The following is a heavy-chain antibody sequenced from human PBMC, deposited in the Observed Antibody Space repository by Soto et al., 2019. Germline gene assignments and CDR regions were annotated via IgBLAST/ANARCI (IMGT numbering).Heavy chain of an antibody. D-gene: IGHD1-26*01. J-gene: IGHJ4*02. V-gene: IGHV5-51*01. CDR3: ARPPYSGSYYYFDH. CDR1: GYSFTSYW. Sequence: HGESLKISCKGSGYSFTSYWIGWVRQMPGKGLEWMGIIYPSDSDTKYSPSFQGQVTISADKSINTAYLQWSSQKASDTAMYYCARPPYSGSYYYFDHWGQGTLVTVSS. CDR2: IYPSDSDT.